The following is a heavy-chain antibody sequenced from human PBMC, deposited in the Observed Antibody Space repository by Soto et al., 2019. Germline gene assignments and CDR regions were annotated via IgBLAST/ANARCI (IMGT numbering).Heavy chain of an antibody. Sequence: PSESRSLTCSLAGASLSSGSYNWSWIRHHPGMGPELIVYISSSGSTSYNPSLTRRVDMSVDTSKKQFSLRLTSVTAADTAVYSCAGDLGSEHCFFDSWGQGTLVAVSS. CDR2: ISSSGST. CDR3: AGDLGSEHCFFDS. J-gene: IGHJ4*02. D-gene: IGHD2-21*02. V-gene: IGHV4-31*03. CDR1: GASLSSGSYN.